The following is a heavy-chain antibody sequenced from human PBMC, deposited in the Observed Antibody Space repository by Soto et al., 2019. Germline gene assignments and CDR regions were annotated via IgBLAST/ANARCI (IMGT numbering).Heavy chain of an antibody. J-gene: IGHJ4*02. Sequence: VGSLRLSCAASWFTVSSNYMSWVRQAPGKGLEWVSVIYSGGSTYYADSVKGRFTISRDNSKNTLYLQMNSLRAEDTAVYYCARDSSREPFFDYWGQGTLVTVSS. CDR3: ARDSSREPFFDY. V-gene: IGHV3-53*01. CDR2: IYSGGST. CDR1: WFTVSSNY.